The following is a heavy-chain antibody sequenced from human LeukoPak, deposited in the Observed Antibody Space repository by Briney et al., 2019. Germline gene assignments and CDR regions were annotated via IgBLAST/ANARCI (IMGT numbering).Heavy chain of an antibody. D-gene: IGHD6-19*01. Sequence: ASVKVSCKASGYTFTSYDINWVRQATGQGLEWMGWMNPNSGNTGYAQKFQGRVTMTRNTSISTAYMELSSLRSEDTAVYYCARGSRMGWYSYYYYMDVWGKGTTVTISS. CDR3: ARGSRMGWYSYYYYMDV. J-gene: IGHJ6*03. V-gene: IGHV1-8*01. CDR2: MNPNSGNT. CDR1: GYTFTSYD.